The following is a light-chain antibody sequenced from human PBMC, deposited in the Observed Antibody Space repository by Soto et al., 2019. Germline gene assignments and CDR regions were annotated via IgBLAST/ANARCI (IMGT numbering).Light chain of an antibody. Sequence: EIVMTQSPATLSVSPGERATLSCRASQSVSSDLAWYQQRPGQAPSLLIYGASTRATGIPARFSGSGSGTEFTLTISSLPSEDVAVYYCQQYTKWPPRFTFGPGTKVEIK. J-gene: IGKJ3*01. V-gene: IGKV3-15*01. CDR1: QSVSSD. CDR3: QQYTKWPPRFT. CDR2: GAS.